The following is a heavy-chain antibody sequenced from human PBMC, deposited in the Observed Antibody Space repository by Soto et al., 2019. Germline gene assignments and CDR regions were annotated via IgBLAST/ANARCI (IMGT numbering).Heavy chain of an antibody. D-gene: IGHD2-21*02. CDR3: ATTYCGGDCYPGLDY. CDR1: GCSFTSYW. J-gene: IGHJ4*02. V-gene: IGHV5-10-1*01. CDR2: IDPSDSYT. Sequence: PGESLKISCKGSGCSFTSYWISWVRQMPGKGLEWMGRIDPSDSYTNYSPSFQGHVTISADKSISTAYLQWSSLKASDTAMYYCATTYCGGDCYPGLDYWGQGTLVTVSS.